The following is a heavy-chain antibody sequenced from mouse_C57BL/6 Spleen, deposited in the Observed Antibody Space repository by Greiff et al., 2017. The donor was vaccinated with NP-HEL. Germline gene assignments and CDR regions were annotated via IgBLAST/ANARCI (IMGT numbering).Heavy chain of an antibody. Sequence: VQLQQSGAELVRPGASVTLSCKASGYTFTDYEMHWVKQTPVHGLEWIGAIDPETGGTAYNQKFKGKAILTADKSSSTAYMELRSLTSEDSAVYYCTREGRTGTADFDVWGTGTTVTVSS. CDR1: GYTFTDYE. V-gene: IGHV1-15*01. CDR3: TREGRTGTADFDV. J-gene: IGHJ1*03. D-gene: IGHD4-1*01. CDR2: IDPETGGT.